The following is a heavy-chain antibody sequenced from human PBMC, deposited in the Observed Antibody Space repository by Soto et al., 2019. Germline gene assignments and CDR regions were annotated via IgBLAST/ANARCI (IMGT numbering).Heavy chain of an antibody. CDR2: ISDTGGGT. Sequence: EVQLLESGGGLVQPGGSLRLSCAASGVTFSTYAMNWVRQAPGKGLEWVSTISDTGGGTFYAGSVKGRFTISRDNSKNTLYLQMHSLRADDSAIYFCAVGRHKTSGSNTWFEPWGRGTLVTVSS. CDR3: AVGRHKTSGSNTWFEP. V-gene: IGHV3-23*01. J-gene: IGHJ5*02. D-gene: IGHD3-22*01. CDR1: GVTFSTYA.